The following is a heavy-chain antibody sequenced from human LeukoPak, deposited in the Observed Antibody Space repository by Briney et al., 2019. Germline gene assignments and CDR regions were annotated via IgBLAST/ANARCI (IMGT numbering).Heavy chain of an antibody. V-gene: IGHV1-69*04. CDR2: IIPILGIA. CDR1: GGTFSSYA. CDR3: ARPVENYYYYGMDV. J-gene: IGHJ6*02. Sequence: ASVKVSCKASGGTFSSYAISWVRQAPGQGLEWMGRIIPILGIANYAQKFQGRVTLTADKSTSTAYMELSSLRSEDTAVYYCARPVENYYYYGMDVWGQGTTVTVSS.